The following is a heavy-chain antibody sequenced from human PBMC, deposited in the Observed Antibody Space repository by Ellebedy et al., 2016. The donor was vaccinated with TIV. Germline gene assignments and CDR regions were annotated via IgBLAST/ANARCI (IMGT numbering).Heavy chain of an antibody. CDR1: GGSISSSSYY. J-gene: IGHJ6*02. Sequence: MPSETLSLTCTVSGGSISSSSYYWGWIRQPPGKGLAWIGSIYYSGNTYYNPYLKSQVTISVDTSKNQFSLKVTSVTAADTAIYDFAREGRSSWYSGYYYYGMDVWGQGTTVTVSS. CDR2: IYYSGNT. CDR3: AREGRSSWYSGYYYYGMDV. D-gene: IGHD6-13*01. V-gene: IGHV4-39*02.